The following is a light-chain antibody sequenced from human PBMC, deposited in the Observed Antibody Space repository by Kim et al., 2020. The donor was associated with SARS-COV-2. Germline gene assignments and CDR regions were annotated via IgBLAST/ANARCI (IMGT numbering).Light chain of an antibody. Sequence: GQKVTSSCSGSSSNIGNNYVSWYQQLPGTAPTLLIYDNNKRPSGMPDRFSGSKSGTSATLGITGLQTGDEADYYCGTWDSSLSAYVFGTGTKVTVL. CDR3: GTWDSSLSAYV. J-gene: IGLJ1*01. CDR1: SSNIGNNY. V-gene: IGLV1-51*01. CDR2: DNN.